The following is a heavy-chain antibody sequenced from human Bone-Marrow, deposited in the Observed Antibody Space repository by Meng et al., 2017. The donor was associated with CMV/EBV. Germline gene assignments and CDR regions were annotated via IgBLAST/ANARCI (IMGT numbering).Heavy chain of an antibody. CDR1: GFTFSSYA. D-gene: IGHD3-3*01. V-gene: IGHV3-30-3*01. CDR2: ISYDGSNK. Sequence: GGSLRLSCAASGFTFSSYAMHWVRQAPGKGLEWVAVISYDGSNKYYADSVKGRFTISRDNSKNTLYLQMNSLRAEDTAVYYCARDYDFWSGYRIRASYGMDVCGQRTTVTVSS. CDR3: ARDYDFWSGYRIRASYGMDV. J-gene: IGHJ6*02.